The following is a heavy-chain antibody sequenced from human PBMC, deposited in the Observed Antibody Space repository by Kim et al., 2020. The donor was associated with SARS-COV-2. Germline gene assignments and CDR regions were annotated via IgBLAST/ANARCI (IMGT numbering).Heavy chain of an antibody. CDR1: GYTFTSYA. Sequence: ASVKVSCKASGYTFTSYAMNWVRQAPGQGLEWMGWINTNTGNPTYAQGFTGRFVFSLDTSVSTAYLQISSLKAEDTAVYYCARDAPSEYYYGSGNWFDPWGQGTLVTVSS. CDR3: ARDAPSEYYYGSGNWFDP. CDR2: INTNTGNP. J-gene: IGHJ5*02. V-gene: IGHV7-4-1*02. D-gene: IGHD3-10*01.